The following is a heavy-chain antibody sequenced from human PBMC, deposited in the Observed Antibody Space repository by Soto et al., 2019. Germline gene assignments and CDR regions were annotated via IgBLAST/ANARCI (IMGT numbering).Heavy chain of an antibody. CDR3: AKAIELRDYGMDV. J-gene: IGHJ6*02. Sequence: GGSLRLSCAASGFTFSSYGMHWVRQAPGKGLEWVAVISYDGSNKYYADSVKGRFTISRGNSKNTLYLQMNSLRAEDTAVYYCAKAIELRDYGMDVWGQGTTVTVSS. CDR1: GFTFSSYG. V-gene: IGHV3-30*18. CDR2: ISYDGSNK. D-gene: IGHD3-16*01.